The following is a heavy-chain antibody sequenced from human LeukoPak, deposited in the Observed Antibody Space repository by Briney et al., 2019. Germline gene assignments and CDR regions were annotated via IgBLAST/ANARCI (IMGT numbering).Heavy chain of an antibody. J-gene: IGHJ4*02. CDR1: GFTFSSYN. V-gene: IGHV3-48*04. CDR2: ISISSSTI. D-gene: IGHD2-15*01. CDR3: ARDSGRGGSCDY. Sequence: AGGSLRLSCAASGFTFSSYNMKWVRQAPGKGLEWVSHISISSSTIYYADSVKGRFTISRDNAKNSLYLQMNSLRADDTAVYYCARDSGRGGSCDYWGQGTLVTVSS.